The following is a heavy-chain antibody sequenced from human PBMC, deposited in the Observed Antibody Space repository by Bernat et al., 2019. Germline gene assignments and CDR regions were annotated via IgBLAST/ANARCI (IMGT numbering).Heavy chain of an antibody. CDR3: AKDGSSSPYFDY. J-gene: IGHJ4*02. V-gene: IGHV3-23*01. Sequence: EVQLLESGGGLVQPGGSLRLSCAASGFTFSSYAMSWVRQAPGKGLEWVSAISGSGGSTYYAYSVKGRFSISRDNSKNTLYLQMNSLRAEDTAVYYCAKDGSSSPYFDYWGQGTLVTVSS. CDR1: GFTFSSYA. D-gene: IGHD6-6*01. CDR2: ISGSGGST.